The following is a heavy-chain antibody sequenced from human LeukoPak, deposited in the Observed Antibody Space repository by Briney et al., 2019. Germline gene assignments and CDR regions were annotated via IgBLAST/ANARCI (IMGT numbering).Heavy chain of an antibody. CDR1: GGSFSGYY. CDR3: ARDEVGYFDY. D-gene: IGHD1-26*01. V-gene: IGHV4-34*01. Sequence: TSETLSLTCAVYGGSFSGYYWSWIRQPPGKGLEWIGEINHSGSTNYNPSLKSRVTISVDTSKNQFSLKLSSVTAADTAVYYCARDEVGYFDYWGQGTLVTVSS. J-gene: IGHJ4*02. CDR2: INHSGST.